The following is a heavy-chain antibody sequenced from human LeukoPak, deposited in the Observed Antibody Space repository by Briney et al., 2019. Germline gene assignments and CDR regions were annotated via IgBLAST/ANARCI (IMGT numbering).Heavy chain of an antibody. J-gene: IGHJ3*02. Sequence: GESLKISCKGSGYSFTSYWIGWVRQMPGKGLEWVGIIYPGDSDTRYSPSFQGQVTISADKSISTAYLQWSSLKASDTAMYYCARRKVAEYSSSFGDAFDIWGQGTMVTVSS. D-gene: IGHD6-13*01. V-gene: IGHV5-51*01. CDR3: ARRKVAEYSSSFGDAFDI. CDR2: IYPGDSDT. CDR1: GYSFTSYW.